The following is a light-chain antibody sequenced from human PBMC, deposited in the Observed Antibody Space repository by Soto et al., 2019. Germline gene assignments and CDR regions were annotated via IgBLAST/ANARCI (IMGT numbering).Light chain of an antibody. CDR3: CSYAGSYTHYV. CDR2: DVS. CDR1: SSDVGGYNY. Sequence: QSALTQPRSVSGSPGQSVTISCTGTSSDVGGYNYVSWYQQHPGKAPKLMIYDVSKRPSGVPYRFSGSKSGNTASLTISGLQADDEADYYCCSYAGSYTHYVFGTGTKLTVL. V-gene: IGLV2-11*01. J-gene: IGLJ1*01.